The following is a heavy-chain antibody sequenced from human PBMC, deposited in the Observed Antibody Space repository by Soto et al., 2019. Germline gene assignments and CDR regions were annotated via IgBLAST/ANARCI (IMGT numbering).Heavy chain of an antibody. Sequence: GSSVKVSCQASGYTFTSYAMHWVRQAPGRRLEWMGGINAGNGNTKYSQKFQGRVTITRDTSASTAYMELSSLRSEDTAVYYCVRSGIQLYLHGFAPRAQGTLVTGSS. D-gene: IGHD5-18*01. CDR2: INAGNGNT. CDR3: VRSGIQLYLHGFAP. V-gene: IGHV1-3*01. J-gene: IGHJ5*02. CDR1: GYTFTSYA.